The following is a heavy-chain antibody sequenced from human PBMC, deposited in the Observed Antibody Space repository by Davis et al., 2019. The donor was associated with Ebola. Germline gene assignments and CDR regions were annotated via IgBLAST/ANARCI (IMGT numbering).Heavy chain of an antibody. D-gene: IGHD6-19*01. CDR2: ISYDGSNK. CDR1: GFNFSSYG. V-gene: IGHV3-30*18. CDR3: AKASRQWQQFDY. J-gene: IGHJ4*02. Sequence: GSLRLSCAASGFNFSSYGIHWVRQAPGKGLEWVAVISYDGSNKYYADSVKGRFTISRDNSKNTLYLQMNSLRAEDTAVYYCAKASRQWQQFDYWGQGTLVTVSS.